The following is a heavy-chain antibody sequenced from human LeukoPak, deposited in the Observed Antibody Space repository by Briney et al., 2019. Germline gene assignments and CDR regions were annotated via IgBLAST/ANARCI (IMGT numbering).Heavy chain of an antibody. J-gene: IGHJ3*02. V-gene: IGHV1-18*01. D-gene: IGHD2-2*01. CDR1: GYTFTSYG. Sequence: ASLKVSCKASGYTFTSYGISWVRQAPGQGLEWMGWISAYNGNTNYAQKLQGRVTMTTDTSTSTAYMELRSLRSDDTAVYYCAVVPAAIERDAFDIWGQGTMVTVSS. CDR3: AVVPAAIERDAFDI. CDR2: ISAYNGNT.